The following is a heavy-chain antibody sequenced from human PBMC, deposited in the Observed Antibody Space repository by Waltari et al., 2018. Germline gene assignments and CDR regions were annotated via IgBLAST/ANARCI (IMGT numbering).Heavy chain of an antibody. CDR1: GFTFDDYT. Sequence: EVQLVESGGVVVQPGGSLRLSCAASGFTFDDYTMHWVRQAPGKGLEWVGFIRRKAYGGTTEYAASVKGRFIISRDESKSIAYLQMNSLKTEDTAVYYCTRDTPPSGWHSYFDYWGQGTLVTVSS. J-gene: IGHJ4*02. D-gene: IGHD6-19*01. CDR2: IRRKAYGGTT. CDR3: TRDTPPSGWHSYFDY. V-gene: IGHV3-49*04.